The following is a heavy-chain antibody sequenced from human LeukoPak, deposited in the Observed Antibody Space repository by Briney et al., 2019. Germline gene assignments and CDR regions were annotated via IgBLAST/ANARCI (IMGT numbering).Heavy chain of an antibody. CDR2: IYYSGST. Sequence: PSETLSLTCTVSGGSISSYYWSWIRQPPGKGLEWIGYIYYSGSTNYNPSLKSRVTISVDTSKNQFSLKLSSVTAADTAVYYCARAYSSSWYRPDAFDIWGQGTMVTVSS. J-gene: IGHJ3*02. CDR1: GGSISSYY. V-gene: IGHV4-59*01. CDR3: ARAYSSSWYRPDAFDI. D-gene: IGHD6-13*01.